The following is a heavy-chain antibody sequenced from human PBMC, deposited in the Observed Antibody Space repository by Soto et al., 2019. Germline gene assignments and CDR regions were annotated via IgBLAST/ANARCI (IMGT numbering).Heavy chain of an antibody. CDR2: FDPEDGET. Sequence: ASAKVSCKVSGYTLTELSMHWVRQAPGERLEWMGGFDPEDGETIYAQKFQGRVTMTEDTSTDTAYMELSSLRSEDTAVYYCATHPGGMTTVIPYYYYGMDVWGQGTTVTVSS. D-gene: IGHD4-17*01. V-gene: IGHV1-24*01. CDR1: GYTLTELS. J-gene: IGHJ6*02. CDR3: ATHPGGMTTVIPYYYYGMDV.